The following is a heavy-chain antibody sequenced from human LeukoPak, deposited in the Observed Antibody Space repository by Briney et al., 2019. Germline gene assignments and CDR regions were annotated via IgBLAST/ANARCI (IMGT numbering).Heavy chain of an antibody. CDR3: ARVGDVRGPYSSGNYFDY. D-gene: IGHD6-19*01. J-gene: IGHJ4*02. Sequence: GGSLRLSCATSGLTLSYYWMNWVRQAPGKGLEWVANIKQDGSEKYYVDSVKGRFTISRDNAKNSLYLQMNSLRAEDTAVYYCARVGDVRGPYSSGNYFDYWGQGTLVTVSS. CDR2: IKQDGSEK. CDR1: GLTLSYYW. V-gene: IGHV3-7*01.